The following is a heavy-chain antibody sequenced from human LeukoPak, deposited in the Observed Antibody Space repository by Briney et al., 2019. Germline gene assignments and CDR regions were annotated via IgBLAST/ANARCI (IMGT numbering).Heavy chain of an antibody. Sequence: PSETLSLTCTVSGGSVSSGSYYWSWIRQPPGKGLEWLGYIYYSGSTNYNPSLKSRVTISVDTSKNQFSLKLSSVTAADTAVYYCARDRSDYYDSSGYYTEVDWYFDPWGRGTLVTVSS. D-gene: IGHD3-22*01. J-gene: IGHJ2*01. V-gene: IGHV4-61*01. CDR2: IYYSGST. CDR1: GGSVSSGSYY. CDR3: ARDRSDYYDSSGYYTEVDWYFDP.